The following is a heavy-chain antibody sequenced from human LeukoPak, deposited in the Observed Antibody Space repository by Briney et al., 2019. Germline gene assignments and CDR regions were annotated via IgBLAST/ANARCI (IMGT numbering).Heavy chain of an antibody. CDR3: ARDEDYGDYPLFDY. V-gene: IGHV1-46*01. J-gene: IGHJ4*02. CDR1: GYTFTSYY. D-gene: IGHD4-17*01. Sequence: ASVKVSCKASGYTFTSYYMHWVRQAPGQGLEWMGIINPSGGSTSYAQKFPGRVTITRDTATSKVYMELSSLSSEDTAVYYCARDEDYGDYPLFDYWGQGTLVTVSS. CDR2: INPSGGST.